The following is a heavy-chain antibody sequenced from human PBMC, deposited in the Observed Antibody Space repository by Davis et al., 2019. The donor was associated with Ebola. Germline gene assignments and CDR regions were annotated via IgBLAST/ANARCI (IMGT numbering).Heavy chain of an antibody. Sequence: GESLKISCAASGFTFSSYWMHWVRQAPGKGLVWVSVMYSGGSTYYADSVRARFTISRDNSKNTLYLQMNSLRAEDTAVYYCARGIGEDWGQGTLVTVSS. D-gene: IGHD2-21*01. CDR1: GFTFSSYW. V-gene: IGHV3-66*01. CDR3: ARGIGED. J-gene: IGHJ4*02. CDR2: MYSGGST.